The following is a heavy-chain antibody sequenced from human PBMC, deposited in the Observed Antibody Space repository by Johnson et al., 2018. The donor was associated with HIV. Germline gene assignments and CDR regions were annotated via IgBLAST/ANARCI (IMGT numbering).Heavy chain of an antibody. CDR2: ISYDGSNK. V-gene: IGHV3-30-3*01. D-gene: IGHD3-22*01. Sequence: QVQLVESGGGVVQPGRSLRLSCAASRFTFSSYAMHWVRQAPGKGLEWVAIISYDGSNKYYADSVKGRFTISRDNSKNTVYLEMNSLKTEDTALYYCARDLGSGYNDAFDIWGQGTMVTIYS. CDR3: ARDLGSGYNDAFDI. J-gene: IGHJ3*02. CDR1: RFTFSSYA.